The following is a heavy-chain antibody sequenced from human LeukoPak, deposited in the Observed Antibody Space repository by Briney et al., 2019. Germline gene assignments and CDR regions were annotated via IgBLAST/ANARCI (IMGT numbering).Heavy chain of an antibody. J-gene: IGHJ6*03. CDR1: XYTFTGYY. CDR3: ARGSRSRHRIAAQRTNYYYYYMDV. D-gene: IGHD6-6*01. V-gene: IGHV1-2*02. Sequence: ASXXXXXKASXYTFTGYYMHWVRQAPGQGREWMGWINPNSGGTNYAKKFQGRVTMTRNTYIRTDYMEMRRLRAGDTAVYYCARGSRSRHRIAAQRTNYYYYYMDVWGKGTTVTVSS. CDR2: INPNSGGT.